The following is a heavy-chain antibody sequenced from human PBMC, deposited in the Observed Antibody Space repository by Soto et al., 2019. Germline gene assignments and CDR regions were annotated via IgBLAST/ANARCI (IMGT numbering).Heavy chain of an antibody. CDR3: ARGPNWGYRFDS. D-gene: IGHD7-27*01. V-gene: IGHV1-69*06. Sequence: QVQLVQSGAEVKKPGSSVKVSCEASGGTFSGHVISWVRQAPGQGPEWMGGLIPLFGTTQHAQNFQDSLTITADKSTSTAYMELTSLRFEDTAIYYCARGPNWGYRFDSWGQGTLVTVSS. J-gene: IGHJ4*02. CDR2: LIPLFGTT. CDR1: GGTFSGHV.